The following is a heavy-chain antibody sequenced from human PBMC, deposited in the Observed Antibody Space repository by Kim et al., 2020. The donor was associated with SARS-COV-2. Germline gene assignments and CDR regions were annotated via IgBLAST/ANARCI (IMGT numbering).Heavy chain of an antibody. D-gene: IGHD3-10*01. CDR1: GYTFTSYY. CDR3: ARDGGLLWFGECLDY. J-gene: IGHJ4*02. Sequence: ASVKVSCKASGYTFTSYYMHWVRQAPGQGLEWMGIINPSGGSTSYAQKFQGRVTMTRDTSMSTVYMELSSLRSEDTAVYYCARDGGLLWFGECLDYWGQGTLVTVSS. CDR2: INPSGGST. V-gene: IGHV1-46*01.